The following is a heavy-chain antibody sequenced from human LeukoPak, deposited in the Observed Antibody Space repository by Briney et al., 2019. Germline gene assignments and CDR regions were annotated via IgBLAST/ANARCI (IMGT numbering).Heavy chain of an antibody. J-gene: IGHJ4*02. CDR2: IYSGGGT. D-gene: IGHD3-3*01. CDR3: ARALTLAGFL. V-gene: IGHV3-66*01. Sequence: AGGSLRLSCEASGFTVRNNYMTWVRQAPGKGLEWVSVIYSGGGTYYADSVKARFTTSRDNSKNTLYLQMNSLRAEDTAVYYCARALTLAGFLWGQGTLVTVSS. CDR1: GFTVRNNY.